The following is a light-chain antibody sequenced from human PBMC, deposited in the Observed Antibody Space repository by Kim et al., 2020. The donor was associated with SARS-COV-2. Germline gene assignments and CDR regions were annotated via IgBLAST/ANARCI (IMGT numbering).Light chain of an antibody. CDR1: KLGNKY. Sequence: SYELTQPPSVSVSPGQTASITCSGDKLGNKYACWYQQKPGQSPVLVIYQDTKRPSGIPERFPGSNSGNTATLTISGTQAMDEGDYYCQAWDSSTVVFGGGTQLTVL. J-gene: IGLJ2*01. CDR2: QDT. V-gene: IGLV3-1*01. CDR3: QAWDSSTVV.